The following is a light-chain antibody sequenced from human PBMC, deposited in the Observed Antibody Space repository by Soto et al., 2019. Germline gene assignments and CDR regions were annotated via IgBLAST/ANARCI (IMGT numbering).Light chain of an antibody. J-gene: IGLJ1*01. CDR3: GTWDSNTHV. CDR2: LEGSGSY. CDR1: SGHSSYI. V-gene: IGLV4-60*03. Sequence: QPVLTQSSSASASLGSSVKLTCTLSSGHSSYIIAWHQQQPGKAPRYLMKLEGSGSYNKGSGVPDRFSGSSSGADRYLTISNLQSEDEADYYCGTWDSNTHVFGTGTKVTV.